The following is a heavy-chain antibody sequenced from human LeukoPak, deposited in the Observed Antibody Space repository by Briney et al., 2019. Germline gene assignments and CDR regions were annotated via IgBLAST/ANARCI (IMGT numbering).Heavy chain of an antibody. CDR3: ASSIVEQLVEDY. J-gene: IGHJ4*02. CDR1: GFTFDDYG. D-gene: IGHD6-6*01. V-gene: IGHV3-20*04. CDR2: IDRNGDST. Sequence: GGSLRLSCAASGFTFDDYGMSWVRQAPGKGLEWVSGIDRNGDSTGYADSVEGRFTISRDNSKNTLYLQMNSLRAEDTAVYYCASSIVEQLVEDYWGQGTLVTVSS.